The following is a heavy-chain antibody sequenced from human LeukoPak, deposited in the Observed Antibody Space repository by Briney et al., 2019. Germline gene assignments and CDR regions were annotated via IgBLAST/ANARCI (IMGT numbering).Heavy chain of an antibody. CDR2: IYGAGAT. CDR1: GLTVSSEY. CDR3: ARLLPASRHYFDY. V-gene: IGHV3-53*01. J-gene: IGHJ4*02. D-gene: IGHD6-6*01. Sequence: GGSLTLSCAAYGLTVSSEYLAWVRQAPGKGLEWISVIYGAGATYYADSVEGRFTISRDTYNNALYLQMNSLRVEDTAVYHCARLLPASRHYFDYWGRGTPVTVSS.